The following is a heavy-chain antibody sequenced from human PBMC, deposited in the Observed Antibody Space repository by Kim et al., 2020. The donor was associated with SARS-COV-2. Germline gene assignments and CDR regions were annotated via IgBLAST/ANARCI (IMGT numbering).Heavy chain of an antibody. V-gene: IGHV3-23*01. J-gene: IGHJ4*02. D-gene: IGHD6-19*01. Sequence: GGSLRLSCAASGFTFSSYAMSWVRQAPGKGLEWVSAISGSGGSTYYADSVKGRFTISRDNSRNTLYLQMNSLRGEDTAVYYCAKARTTASITVAVAYDYWGQGTLVTVSS. CDR1: GFTFSSYA. CDR3: AKARTTASITVAVAYDY. CDR2: ISGSGGST.